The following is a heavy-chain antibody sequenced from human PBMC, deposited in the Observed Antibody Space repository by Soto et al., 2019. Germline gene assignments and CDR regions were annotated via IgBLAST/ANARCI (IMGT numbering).Heavy chain of an antibody. D-gene: IGHD1-7*01. CDR3: ARDYRITGTLDAFDI. CDR2: ISSSGSTI. J-gene: IGHJ3*02. Sequence: GGSLRLSCAASGFTFSSYEMNWVRQAPGKGLEWVSYISSSGSTIYYADSVKGRFTISRDNAKNSLYLQMNRLRAEDTAVYYCARDYRITGTLDAFDIWGQGTMVTVSS. CDR1: GFTFSSYE. V-gene: IGHV3-48*03.